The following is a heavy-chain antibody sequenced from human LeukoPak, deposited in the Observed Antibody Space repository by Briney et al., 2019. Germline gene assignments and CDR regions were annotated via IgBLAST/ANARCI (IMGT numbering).Heavy chain of an antibody. V-gene: IGHV1-69*02. D-gene: IGHD1-1*01. CDR3: ARLQQSKRLYGMDV. Sequence: RASVKVSCKASGYTFTSYYMHWVRQAPGQGLEWMGRIIPILGIANYAQKFQGRVTITADKSTSTAYMELSSLRSEDTAVYYCARLQQSKRLYGMDVWGQGTTVTVSS. J-gene: IGHJ6*02. CDR2: IIPILGIA. CDR1: GYTFTSYY.